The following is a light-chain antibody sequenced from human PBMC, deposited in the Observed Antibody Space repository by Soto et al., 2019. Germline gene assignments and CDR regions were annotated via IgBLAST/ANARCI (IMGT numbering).Light chain of an antibody. Sequence: EIVLTQSPGTLSLSLVERATLSCRTSQSVSSSYLAWYQQRPGQAPRLLIYGASSRATGIPDRFSGSGSGTDFTLTISRLEPEDFAVYYCQQYGSSGTFGQGTKVDIK. V-gene: IGKV3-20*01. CDR2: GAS. CDR3: QQYGSSGT. CDR1: QSVSSSY. J-gene: IGKJ1*01.